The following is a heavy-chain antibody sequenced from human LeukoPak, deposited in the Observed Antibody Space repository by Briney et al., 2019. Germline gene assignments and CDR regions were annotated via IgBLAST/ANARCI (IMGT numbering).Heavy chain of an antibody. D-gene: IGHD3-10*02. V-gene: IGHV1-18*01. Sequence: ASVKVSCKASGYTFTSYGISWVRQAPGQGLEWMGWISAYNGNTNYAQKLQGRVTMTTDTSTSTAYMELRSLRSDDTAVYYCARDRTMSTPNSWFDPWGQGTLVTVSS. J-gene: IGHJ5*02. CDR3: ARDRTMSTPNSWFDP. CDR1: GYTFTSYG. CDR2: ISAYNGNT.